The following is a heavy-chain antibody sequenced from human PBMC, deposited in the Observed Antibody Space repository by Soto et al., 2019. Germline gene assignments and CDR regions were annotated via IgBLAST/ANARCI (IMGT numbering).Heavy chain of an antibody. D-gene: IGHD5-12*01. CDR2: IWYDGSDK. CDR3: ARRHGYNYDY. V-gene: IGHV3-33*01. J-gene: IGHJ4*02. CDR1: GFSFSNYD. Sequence: QVQLVESGGGVVQPGSFLRLSCAASGFSFSNYDMHWVRQAPGKGLEWVALIWYDGSDKNYVDSVKGRFTISRDNSKSTLYLQMNSLRVEDTAVYYCARRHGYNYDYWGQGTLVTVSS.